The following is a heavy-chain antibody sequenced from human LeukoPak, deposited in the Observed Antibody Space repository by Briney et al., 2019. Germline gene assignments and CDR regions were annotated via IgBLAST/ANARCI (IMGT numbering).Heavy chain of an antibody. D-gene: IGHD2-2*01. V-gene: IGHV4-39*07. CDR3: ARDEGSSYPFDY. J-gene: IGHJ4*02. CDR2: IYYSGST. Sequence: SETLSLTCTVSGGSISSSGYYWGWIRQPPGKGLEWIGSIYYSGSTYYNPSLKSRVTISVDTSKNQFSLNLSSVTAADTAVYFCARDEGSSYPFDYWGQGTLVTGSS. CDR1: GGSISSSGYY.